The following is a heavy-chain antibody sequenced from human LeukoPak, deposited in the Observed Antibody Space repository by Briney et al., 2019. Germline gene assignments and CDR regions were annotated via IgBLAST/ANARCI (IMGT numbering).Heavy chain of an antibody. J-gene: IGHJ4*02. CDR3: ASTDWNYAR. V-gene: IGHV4-59*08. CDR2: IYYSGST. CDR1: GGSISSYY. Sequence: SETLSLTCTVSGGSISSYYWSWMRQSPGKGLEWIGYIYYSGSTNYNPSLKSRVTISLDTSKNQFSLQRSSVTAADTAVYYCASTDWNYARWGQGILVTVSS. D-gene: IGHD1-7*01.